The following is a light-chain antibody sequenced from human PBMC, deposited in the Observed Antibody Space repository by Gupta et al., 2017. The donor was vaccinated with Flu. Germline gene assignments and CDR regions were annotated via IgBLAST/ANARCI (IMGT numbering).Light chain of an antibody. CDR3: QQYNNWPWT. J-gene: IGKJ1*01. V-gene: IGKV3-15*01. CDR2: GAS. Sequence: EIVMTQSPATLSVSPGERATLSCRASQSVSSNLAWYQQKPGQAPRLLIYGASTRATGVPDRFSGSGSATEFTLTISSRQSEDFAVYFCQQYNNWPWTFGQGTKVEIK. CDR1: QSVSSN.